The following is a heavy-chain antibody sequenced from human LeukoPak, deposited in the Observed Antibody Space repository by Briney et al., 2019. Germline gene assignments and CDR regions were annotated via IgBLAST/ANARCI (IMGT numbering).Heavy chain of an antibody. CDR3: ARKGQSTVTTSGFGY. V-gene: IGHV1-46*01. Sequence: ASVKVSCKASGYTFTSYYMHWVRQAPGQGLEWMGIINPSGCSTSYAQKFQGRVTMTRDTSISTAYMELSRLRSDDTAVYYCARKGQSTVTTSGFGYWGRGTLVTVSS. J-gene: IGHJ4*02. D-gene: IGHD4-17*01. CDR2: INPSGCST. CDR1: GYTFTSYY.